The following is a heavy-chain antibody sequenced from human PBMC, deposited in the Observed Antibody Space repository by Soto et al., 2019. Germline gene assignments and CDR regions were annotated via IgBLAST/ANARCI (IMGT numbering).Heavy chain of an antibody. CDR2: ISGSGGST. D-gene: IGHD3-10*01. CDR3: AKELISHQLLWFGEYDY. V-gene: IGHV3-23*01. J-gene: IGHJ4*02. Sequence: GGSLRLSCAASGFTFSSYAMSWVRQAPGKGLEWVSAISGSGGSTYYADSVKGRFTISRDNSKNTLYLQMNSLRAEDTAVYYCAKELISHQLLWFGEYDYWGQGTLVTVSS. CDR1: GFTFSSYA.